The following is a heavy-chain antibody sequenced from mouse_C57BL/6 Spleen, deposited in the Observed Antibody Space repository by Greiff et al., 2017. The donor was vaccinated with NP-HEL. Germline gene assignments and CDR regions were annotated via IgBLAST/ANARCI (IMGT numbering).Heavy chain of an antibody. V-gene: IGHV1-54*01. CDR1: GYAFTNYL. D-gene: IGHD2-3*01. CDR3: ARDDGYLYYFDY. Sequence: QVHVKQSGAELVRPGTSVKVSCKASGYAFTNYLIEWVKQRPGQGLEWIGVINPGSGGTNYNEKFKGKATLTADKSSSTAYMRLSSLTSEDSAVYFCARDDGYLYYFDYWGQGTTLTVSS. J-gene: IGHJ2*01. CDR2: INPGSGGT.